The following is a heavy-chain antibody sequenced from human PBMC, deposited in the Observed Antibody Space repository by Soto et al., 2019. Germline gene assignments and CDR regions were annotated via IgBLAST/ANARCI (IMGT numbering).Heavy chain of an antibody. CDR2: INHSGST. CDR1: GGSFSGYY. D-gene: IGHD3-10*01. J-gene: IGHJ4*02. CDR3: ARVGYDYYGSGSEAYYFDY. Sequence: PSETLSLTCAVYGGSFSGYYWSWIRQPPGKGLEWIGEINHSGSTNYNPSLKSRVTISVDTSKNQFSLKLSSVTAADTAVYYCARVGYDYYGSGSEAYYFDYWGQGTLVTVSS. V-gene: IGHV4-34*01.